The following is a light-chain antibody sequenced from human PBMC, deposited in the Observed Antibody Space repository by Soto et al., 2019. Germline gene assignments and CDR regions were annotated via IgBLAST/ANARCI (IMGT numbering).Light chain of an antibody. V-gene: IGKV3-11*01. CDR1: RSVRSY. Sequence: EIVLTQSPATLSLSPGERATLSCRARRSVRSYLAWYQQKPGQAPRLLIYDASNRAAGIPARFSGCGSETDFTRTISNLEHEYFSVYYCQQRCAWPPITCGQGTRLEIK. CDR3: QQRCAWPPIT. CDR2: DAS. J-gene: IGKJ5*01.